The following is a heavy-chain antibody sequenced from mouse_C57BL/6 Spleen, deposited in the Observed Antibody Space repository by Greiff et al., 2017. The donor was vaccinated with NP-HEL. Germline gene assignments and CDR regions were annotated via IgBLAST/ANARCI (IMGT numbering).Heavy chain of an antibody. CDR2: ISYSGST. V-gene: IGHV3-1*01. J-gene: IGHJ1*03. Sequence: VQLKQSGPGMVKPSQSLSLTCTVTGYSITSGYDWHWIRHFPGNKLEWMGYISYSGSTNYKPSLKSRISITHDTSKNHFFLTLNSVTTEDTATYYCARGEGYYGSSSYWYFDVWGTGTTVTVSS. CDR3: ARGEGYYGSSSYWYFDV. D-gene: IGHD1-1*01. CDR1: GYSITSGYD.